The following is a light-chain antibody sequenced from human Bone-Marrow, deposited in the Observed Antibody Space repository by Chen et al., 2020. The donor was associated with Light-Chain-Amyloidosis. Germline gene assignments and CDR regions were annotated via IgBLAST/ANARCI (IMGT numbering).Light chain of an antibody. V-gene: IGLV3-25*03. J-gene: IGLJ2*01. CDR2: RDT. CDR1: DLPTKY. CDR3: QSADSSGTYEVI. Sequence: SYDLPQSPPVSVSPGQPARTPCSGDDLPTKYAYWYQQKPGQATVLVIHRDTERPSGISERFSGSSSGTTATLTISGVQAEDEADYHCQSADSSGTYEVIFGGGTKLTVL.